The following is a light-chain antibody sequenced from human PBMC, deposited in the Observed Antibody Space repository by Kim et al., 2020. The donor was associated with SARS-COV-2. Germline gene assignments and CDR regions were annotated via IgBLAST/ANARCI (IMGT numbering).Light chain of an antibody. Sequence: VSPGQTASITCSGDKLGDKYACWYQQKPGQAPVLVIYQDSKRPSGIPERFSGSNSGNTATLTISGTQAMDEADYYCQAWDSSTNVVFGGGTQLTVL. CDR3: QAWDSSTNVV. CDR2: QDS. J-gene: IGLJ2*01. CDR1: KLGDKY. V-gene: IGLV3-1*01.